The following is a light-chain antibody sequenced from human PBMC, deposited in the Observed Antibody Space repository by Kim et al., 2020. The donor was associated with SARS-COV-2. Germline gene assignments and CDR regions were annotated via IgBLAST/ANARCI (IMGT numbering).Light chain of an antibody. CDR2: DAS. CDR3: QQRVSWPLT. Sequence: SSPGERATLSCRASQSVGNFLAWYRQTPGQAPRLLIYDASIRATGIPARFSGSGSGPDFTLAISSLEPEDFAVYYCQQRVSWPLTFGGGTKVDIK. J-gene: IGKJ4*01. V-gene: IGKV3-11*01. CDR1: QSVGNF.